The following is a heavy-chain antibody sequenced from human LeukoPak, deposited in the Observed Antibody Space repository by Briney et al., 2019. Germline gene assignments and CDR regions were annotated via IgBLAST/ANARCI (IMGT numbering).Heavy chain of an antibody. CDR1: GGSFSGYY. CDR3: ARDGDGDPFNWFDP. J-gene: IGHJ5*02. D-gene: IGHD4-17*01. Sequence: SETLSLTCAVYGGSFSGYYWSWIRQPPGKGVEWIGEINHSGSTNYNPSLKSRVTISVDTSKNQFSLKLSSVTAADTAVYYCARDGDGDPFNWFDPWGQGTLVTVSS. V-gene: IGHV4-34*01. CDR2: INHSGST.